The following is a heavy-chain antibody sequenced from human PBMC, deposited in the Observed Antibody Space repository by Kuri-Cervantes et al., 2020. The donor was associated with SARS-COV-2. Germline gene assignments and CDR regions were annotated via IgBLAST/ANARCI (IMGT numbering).Heavy chain of an antibody. J-gene: IGHJ4*02. CDR2: IYSCGST. CDR1: GFTVSSNY. V-gene: IGHV3-66*03. CDR3: ARDPTPGIAVAGPWGNFDY. D-gene: IGHD6-19*01. Sequence: GGSLRLSCAASGFTVSSNYMSWVRQAPGKGLEWVSIIYSCGSTDNADSVKGRFTISRDNSKNTLYLQMNSLRAEDTAVYYCARDPTPGIAVAGPWGNFDYWGQGTLVTVSS.